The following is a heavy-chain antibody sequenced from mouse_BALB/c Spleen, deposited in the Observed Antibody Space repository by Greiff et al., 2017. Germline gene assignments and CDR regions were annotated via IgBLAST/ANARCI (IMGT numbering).Heavy chain of an antibody. J-gene: IGHJ1*01. CDR1: GFTFSSYT. V-gene: IGHV5-12-2*01. CDR3: ARNWGYFDV. Sequence: EVKLMESGGGLVQPGGSLKLSCAASGFTFSSYTMSWVRQTPEKRLEWVAYISNGGGSTYYPDTVKGRFTISRDNAKNTLYLQMSSLKSEDTAMYYCARNWGYFDVWGAGTTVTVSS. D-gene: IGHD4-1*01. CDR2: ISNGGGST.